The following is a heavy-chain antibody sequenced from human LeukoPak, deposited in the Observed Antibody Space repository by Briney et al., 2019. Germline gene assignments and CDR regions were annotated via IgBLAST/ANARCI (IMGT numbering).Heavy chain of an antibody. CDR1: GFTFSSYSMN. CDR2: IYYSGST. V-gene: IGHV4-39*01. CDR3: ASVPGIAVAGTDY. D-gene: IGHD6-19*01. J-gene: IGHJ4*02. Sequence: GSLRLSCAASGFTFSSYSMNWVRQPPGKGLEWIGSIYYSGSTYYNPSLKSRVTISVDTSKNQFSLKLSSVTAADTAVYYCASVPGIAVAGTDYWGQGTLVTVSS.